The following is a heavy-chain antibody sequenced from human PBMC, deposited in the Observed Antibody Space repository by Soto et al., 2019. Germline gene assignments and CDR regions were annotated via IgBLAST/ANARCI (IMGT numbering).Heavy chain of an antibody. CDR3: ASVNLRFSYGIDV. CDR2: ISKSSSVI. CDR1: GSTFSNSG. D-gene: IGHD3-3*01. J-gene: IGHJ6*02. V-gene: IGHV3-48*03. Sequence: EVQLVESGGGLVQPGGSLRLSCAASGSTFSNSGMHWVRQAPGKGLEWISYISKSSSVIYYADSVKGRFTISRDNAKNLLYLQMNSLRAEDTAVYFCASVNLRFSYGIDVWGQGTTVTVSS.